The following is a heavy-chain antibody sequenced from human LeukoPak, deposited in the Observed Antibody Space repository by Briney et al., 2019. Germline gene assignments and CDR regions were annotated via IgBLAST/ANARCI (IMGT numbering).Heavy chain of an antibody. J-gene: IGHJ5*02. CDR1: GFSFSGYS. CDR2: ISSSSRTI. V-gene: IGHV3-48*01. Sequence: GGSLGLSCAASGFSFSGYSMNWVRQAPGKGLEWISYISSSSRTIYYSDSVRGRFTISRDNAKDSLYLQMNSLRVDDTATYYCARVHVINQEAFGLWGQVAPVTFSS. D-gene: IGHD2/OR15-2a*01. CDR3: ARVHVINQEAFGL.